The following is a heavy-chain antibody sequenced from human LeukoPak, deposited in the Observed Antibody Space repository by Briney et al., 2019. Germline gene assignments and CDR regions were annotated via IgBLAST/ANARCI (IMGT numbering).Heavy chain of an antibody. CDR1: GGSISSYY. V-gene: IGHV4-4*07. J-gene: IGHJ4*02. CDR3: ARGYSGYDEWGFDY. D-gene: IGHD5-12*01. Sequence: SETLSLTCTVSGGSISSYYWSWIRQPAGKGLEWIGRIYTSGSTNYNPSLKSRVTMSIHTSKNQFSLKLSSVTAADTAVYYCARGYSGYDEWGFDYWGQGTLVTVSS. CDR2: IYTSGST.